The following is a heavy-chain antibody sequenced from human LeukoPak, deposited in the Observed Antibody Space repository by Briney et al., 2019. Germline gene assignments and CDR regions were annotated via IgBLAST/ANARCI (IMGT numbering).Heavy chain of an antibody. J-gene: IGHJ4*02. Sequence: SETLSLTCTVSGGSISSYYWSWIRQPPGKGLEWIGYIYYTGSTNYDPSLKSRVTISVDTSKNQFSLELSSVTAADTAVYYCATDQAPSTIAVPGTVFDYWGQGALVPVSS. V-gene: IGHV4-59*01. CDR1: GGSISSYY. CDR2: IYYTGST. CDR3: ATDQAPSTIAVPGTVFDY. D-gene: IGHD6-19*01.